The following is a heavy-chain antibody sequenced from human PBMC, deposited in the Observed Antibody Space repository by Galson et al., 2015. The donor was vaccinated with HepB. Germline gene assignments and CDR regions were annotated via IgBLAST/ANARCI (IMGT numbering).Heavy chain of an antibody. V-gene: IGHV3-15*01. CDR2: IKSKTDGGTT. CDR3: TTVLGLGYCSSTSCYPIDY. Sequence: LRLSCAASGFTFSNAWMSWVRQAPGKGLGWVGRIKSKTDGGTTDYAAPVKGRFTISRDDSKNTLYLQMNSLKTEDTAVYYCTTVLGLGYCSSTSCYPIDYWGQGTLVTVSS. D-gene: IGHD2-2*01. CDR1: GFTFSNAW. J-gene: IGHJ4*02.